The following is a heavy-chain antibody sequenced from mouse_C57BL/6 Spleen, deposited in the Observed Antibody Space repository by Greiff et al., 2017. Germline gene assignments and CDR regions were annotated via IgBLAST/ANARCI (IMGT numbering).Heavy chain of an antibody. CDR2: ISSGSSTI. CDR1: GLTFSDHG. J-gene: IGHJ2*01. D-gene: IGHD4-1*01. V-gene: IGHV5-17*01. CDR3: ARRWDGGFDY. Sequence: EVKVVESGGGLVKPGGSLKLSCAASGLTFSDHGMHWVRQAPEKGLEWVAYISSGSSTIYYADTVKGRFTISRDNAKNTLFLQMTSLRSEDTAMYYCARRWDGGFDYWGQGTTLTVSS.